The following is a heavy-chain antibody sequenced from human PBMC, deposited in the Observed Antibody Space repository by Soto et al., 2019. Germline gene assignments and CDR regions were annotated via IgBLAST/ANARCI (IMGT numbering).Heavy chain of an antibody. CDR2: IYYSGST. Sequence: SETLSLTCTVSGGSISSSSYYWGWIRQPPGKGLEWIGSIYYSGSTYYNPARESRGTIAVDTSKNQFSLKLSSVTAADTAVYYCARNPRSQAWLDPWGQGTLVTVSS. V-gene: IGHV4-39*01. CDR1: GGSISSSSYY. CDR3: ARNPRSQAWLDP. J-gene: IGHJ5*02.